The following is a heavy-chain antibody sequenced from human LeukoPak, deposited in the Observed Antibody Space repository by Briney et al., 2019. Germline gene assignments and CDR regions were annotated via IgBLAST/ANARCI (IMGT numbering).Heavy chain of an antibody. D-gene: IGHD6-6*01. CDR3: ARGVIGYSSSSARGY. J-gene: IGHJ4*02. CDR1: GFTFSRDW. Sequence: GGSLRLSCAASGFTFSRDWMSWVRQAPGKGLEGVASINQDESAKFYVDSVKGRFTISRDNAKNSLYLQMNSLRAEDTALYYCARGVIGYSSSSARGYWGQGTLVTVSS. CDR2: INQDESAK. V-gene: IGHV3-7*03.